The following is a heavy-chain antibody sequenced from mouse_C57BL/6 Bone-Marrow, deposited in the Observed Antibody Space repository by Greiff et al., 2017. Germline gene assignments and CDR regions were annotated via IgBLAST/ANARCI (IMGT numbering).Heavy chain of an antibody. CDR2: IYPRSGNS. CDR1: GYTFTSYG. CDR3: ARGWFLFAY. J-gene: IGHJ3*01. D-gene: IGHD2-3*01. V-gene: IGHV1-81*01. Sequence: LVESGAELARPGASVKLSCKASGYTFTSYGISWVKQRTGQGLEWIGEIYPRSGNSYYNEKFKGKAPLTADKSSSTAYMELRSLTSEDSAVYFCARGWFLFAYWGQGTLVTVSA.